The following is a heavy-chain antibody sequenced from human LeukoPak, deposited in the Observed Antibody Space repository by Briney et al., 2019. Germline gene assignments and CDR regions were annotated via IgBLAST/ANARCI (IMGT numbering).Heavy chain of an antibody. CDR2: ISSSGSTM. J-gene: IGHJ4*02. D-gene: IGHD3-10*01. CDR3: AKDLAYYYGSGFDY. V-gene: IGHV3-48*03. Sequence: GGSLRLSCAASGFTFSSYEMNWIRQAPGKGLEWISYISSSGSTMYYADSVKGRFTISRDNAKNSLYLQMNSLRAEDTAVYYCAKDLAYYYGSGFDYWGQGTLVTVSS. CDR1: GFTFSSYE.